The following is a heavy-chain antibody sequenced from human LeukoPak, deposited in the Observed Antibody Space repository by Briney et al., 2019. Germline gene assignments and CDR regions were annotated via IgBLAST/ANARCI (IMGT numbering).Heavy chain of an antibody. D-gene: IGHD3-22*01. CDR1: GFAFNNYV. J-gene: IGHJ4*02. V-gene: IGHV3-23*01. Sequence: PGGSLRLSCAASGFAFNNYVMTWVRQAPGKGLDWFSAISGSGDSTYHADSVKGRFTISRDSSKNSLYLQMNSLRVEDTAVYYCARDGVHYDSSGYYRYYFDLWDQGTLVTVSS. CDR3: ARDGVHYDSSGYYRYYFDL. CDR2: ISGSGDST.